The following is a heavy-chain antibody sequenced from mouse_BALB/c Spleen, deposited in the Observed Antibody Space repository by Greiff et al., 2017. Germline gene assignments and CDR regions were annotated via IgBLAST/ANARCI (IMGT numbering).Heavy chain of an antibody. J-gene: IGHJ3*01. Sequence: EVKVVESGGGLVKPGGSLKLSCAASGFTFSSYAMSWVRQTPEKRLEWVASISSGGSTYYPDSVKGRFTISRDNARNILYLQMSSLRSEDTAMYYCAREEDYDVWFAYWGQGTLVTVSA. V-gene: IGHV5-6-5*01. CDR2: ISSGGST. CDR1: GFTFSSYA. D-gene: IGHD2-4*01. CDR3: AREEDYDVWFAY.